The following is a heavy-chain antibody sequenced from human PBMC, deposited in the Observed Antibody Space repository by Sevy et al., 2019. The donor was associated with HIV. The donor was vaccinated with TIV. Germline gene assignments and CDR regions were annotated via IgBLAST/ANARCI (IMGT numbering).Heavy chain of an antibody. D-gene: IGHD1-26*01. CDR3: AREVGRGHDY. Sequence: GGSLRLSCAASGFSFRNYWMHWVRQAPGKGRVWVSRISFDGSTTTYADSVKGRFTISRDNAKNTLYLQMNSLRAEDTAVYYCAREVGRGHDYCGQGTLVTVSS. CDR1: GFSFRNYW. V-gene: IGHV3-74*01. J-gene: IGHJ4*02. CDR2: ISFDGSTT.